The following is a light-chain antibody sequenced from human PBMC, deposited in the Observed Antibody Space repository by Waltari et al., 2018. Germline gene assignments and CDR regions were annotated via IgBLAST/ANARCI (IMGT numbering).Light chain of an antibody. Sequence: DIQMTQSPSSLSASLGERVTITCRTSQSINNFLNWYRQRPGKAPELLIYSASNLQSGVPSRFSSSVSGSDFTLIISKLQRDDFGTYYCQQTYTLPYTFGQVTKLEIK. CDR1: QSINNF. J-gene: IGKJ2*01. CDR2: SAS. CDR3: QQTYTLPYT. V-gene: IGKV1-39*01.